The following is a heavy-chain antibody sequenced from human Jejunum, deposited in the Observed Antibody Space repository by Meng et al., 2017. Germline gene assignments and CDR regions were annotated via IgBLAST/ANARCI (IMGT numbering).Heavy chain of an antibody. D-gene: IGHD5-12*01. CDR2: IYSSGST. J-gene: IGHJ4*02. CDR1: GGSISSSTYY. Sequence: SETLSLTCTVSGGSISSSTYYWGWIRQSPGKGLEWIGSIYSSGSTFYNPSLKSRVTISVDTSKNQFSLNLSSVTAADTAIFYCAREGYSGGLSTNWGQGTLVTVSS. CDR3: AREGYSGGLSTN. V-gene: IGHV4-39*07.